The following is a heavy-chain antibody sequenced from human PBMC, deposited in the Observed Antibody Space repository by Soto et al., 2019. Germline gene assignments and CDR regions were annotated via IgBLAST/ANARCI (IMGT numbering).Heavy chain of an antibody. V-gene: IGHV3-30-3*01. J-gene: IGHJ4*02. CDR2: ISYDGSNK. CDR1: GFTFSSYA. CDR3: ARDLPFSFLYYDSSGSPLGYFDY. Sequence: PGGSLRLSCAASGFTFSSYAMHWVRQAPGKGLEWVAVISYDGSNKYYAESVKGRITISRDNSKNTLYLQMNSLRAEDTAVYYCARDLPFSFLYYDSSGSPLGYFDYWGQGTLVTVSS. D-gene: IGHD3-22*01.